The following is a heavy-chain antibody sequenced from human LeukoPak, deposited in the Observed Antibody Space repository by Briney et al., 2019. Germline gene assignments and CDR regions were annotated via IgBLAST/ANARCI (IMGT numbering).Heavy chain of an antibody. CDR3: ARRGYRSGAAAGIFDY. V-gene: IGHV1-69*04. CDR1: GGTFSSYA. Sequence: SVKVSCKASGGTFSSYAISWVRQAPGQGLEWMGRIIPILGIANYAQKFQGRVTITADKSTSTAYMELSSLRSDDTAVYYCARRGYRSGAAAGIFDYWGQGTLVTVSS. D-gene: IGHD6-13*01. J-gene: IGHJ4*02. CDR2: IIPILGIA.